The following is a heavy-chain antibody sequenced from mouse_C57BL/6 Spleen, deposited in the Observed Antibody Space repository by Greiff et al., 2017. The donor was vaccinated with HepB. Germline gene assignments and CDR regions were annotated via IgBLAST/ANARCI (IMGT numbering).Heavy chain of an antibody. CDR3: ARYMAGTRGYFDY. Sequence: EVKLVESGGGLVQPGGSLSLSCAASGFTFTDYYMSWVRQPPGKALEWLGFIRNKANGYTTEYSASVKGRFTISRDNSQSILYLQMNALRAEDSATYYCARYMAGTRGYFDYWGQGTTLTVSS. CDR2: IRNKANGYTT. D-gene: IGHD4-1*01. J-gene: IGHJ2*01. CDR1: GFTFTDYY. V-gene: IGHV7-3*01.